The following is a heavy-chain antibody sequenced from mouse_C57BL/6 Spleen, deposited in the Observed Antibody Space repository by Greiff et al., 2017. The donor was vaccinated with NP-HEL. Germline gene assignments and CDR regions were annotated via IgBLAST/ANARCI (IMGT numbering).Heavy chain of an antibody. J-gene: IGHJ1*03. CDR3: ASEGDYYGSSSYWYFDV. V-gene: IGHV1-66*01. CDR1: GYSFTSYY. D-gene: IGHD1-1*01. CDR2: IYTGSGNT. Sequence: QVQLQQSGPELVKPGASVKISCKASGYSFTSYYIHWVQQRPGQGLEWIGWIYTGSGNTKYNEKFTGKATLTADTSSSTAYMQLSSLTSEDSAVYYCASEGDYYGSSSYWYFDVWGTGTTVTVSS.